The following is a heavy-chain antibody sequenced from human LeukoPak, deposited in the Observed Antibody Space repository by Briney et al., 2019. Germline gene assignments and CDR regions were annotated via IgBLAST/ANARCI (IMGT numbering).Heavy chain of an antibody. CDR3: ALYWPDGDCYSY. CDR2: IYHSGST. J-gene: IGHJ4*02. D-gene: IGHD2-21*02. CDR1: GYSISSGYY. V-gene: IGHV4-38-2*01. Sequence: PSETLSLTCAVSGYSISSGYYWGWIRPPPGKGLEWIGSIYHSGSTYYNPSLKSRVTISVDTSKNQFSLKLSSVTAADTAVYYCALYWPDGDCYSYWGQGTLVTVSS.